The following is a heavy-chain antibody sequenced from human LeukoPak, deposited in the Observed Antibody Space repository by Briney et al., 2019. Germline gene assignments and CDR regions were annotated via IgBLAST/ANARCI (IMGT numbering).Heavy chain of an antibody. J-gene: IGHJ4*02. CDR1: GFTFSNNW. CDR2: IKQDGSEK. Sequence: GGSLRLSCAASGFTFSNNWMSWVRQAPGKGLEWVANIKQDGSEKYYADSVKGRFTISRDTAKNTLYLQMNSLRADDTALYYCVRGQATAWGLDYWGQGTLVTVSS. CDR3: VRGQATAWGLDY. V-gene: IGHV3-7*01. D-gene: IGHD6-13*01.